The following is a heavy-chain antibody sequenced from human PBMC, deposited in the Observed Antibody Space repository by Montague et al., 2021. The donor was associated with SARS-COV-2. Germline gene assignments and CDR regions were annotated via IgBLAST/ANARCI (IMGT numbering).Heavy chain of an antibody. CDR3: ARRGRGTMVRGVIISAFDI. Sequence: SETLSLTCTVSGGSISSYYWSWIRQPPGKGLEWIGYIYYSGNTDYNPSLKSRVTISVDTSKNQFSLKLSSVTAADTAVYYCARRGRGTMVRGVIISAFDIWGQGTMVTVSS. CDR2: IYYSGNT. V-gene: IGHV4-59*08. D-gene: IGHD3-10*01. J-gene: IGHJ3*02. CDR1: GGSISSYY.